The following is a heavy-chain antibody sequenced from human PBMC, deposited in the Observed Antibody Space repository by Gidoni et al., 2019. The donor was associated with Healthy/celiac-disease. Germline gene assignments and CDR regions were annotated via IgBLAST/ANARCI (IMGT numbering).Heavy chain of an antibody. Sequence: QVQLVQSGAEVKKPGASVQVSCKASGYPFTSYGISWVRQAPGQGLEWMGWISAYNGNTNYAQKLQGRVTMTTDTSTSTAYMELRSLRSDDTAVYYCARGGVYYYDSSGYYIIAFDIWGQGTMVTVSS. CDR3: ARGGVYYYDSSGYYIIAFDI. V-gene: IGHV1-18*01. CDR2: ISAYNGNT. CDR1: GYPFTSYG. J-gene: IGHJ3*02. D-gene: IGHD3-22*01.